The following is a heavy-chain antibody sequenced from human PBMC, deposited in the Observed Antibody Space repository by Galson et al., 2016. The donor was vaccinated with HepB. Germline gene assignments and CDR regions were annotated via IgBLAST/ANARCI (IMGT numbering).Heavy chain of an antibody. V-gene: IGHV5-51*01. Sequence: QSGAEVKEPGESLRISCEGSGYSFTNNWIGWVRQMPGKGLEWMGIINPVDSETRYSPSLEGQVTISADKSIKTAYLQWNSLKASDTAMYYCARLLHGSWADTFDSWGQGTMVTGSS. CDR1: GYSFTNNW. CDR2: INPVDSET. CDR3: ARLLHGSWADTFDS. J-gene: IGHJ3*02. D-gene: IGHD2-15*01.